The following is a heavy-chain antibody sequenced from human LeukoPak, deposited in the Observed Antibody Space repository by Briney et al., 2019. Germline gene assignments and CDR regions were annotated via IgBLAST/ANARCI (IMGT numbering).Heavy chain of an antibody. Sequence: SGTLSLTCAVYGGSFSGYYWSWIRQPPGKGLEWIGEINHSGSTNYNPSLKSRVTISVDTSKNQFSLKLSSVTAADTAVYYCAIEDITGTTYGGQGTLVTVSS. D-gene: IGHD1-7*01. J-gene: IGHJ4*02. V-gene: IGHV4-34*01. CDR1: GGSFSGYY. CDR2: INHSGST. CDR3: AIEDITGTTY.